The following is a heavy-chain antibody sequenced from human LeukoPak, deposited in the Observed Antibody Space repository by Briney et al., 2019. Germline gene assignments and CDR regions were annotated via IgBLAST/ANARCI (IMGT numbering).Heavy chain of an antibody. CDR1: GGTFSSYA. D-gene: IGHD4-23*01. CDR2: IIPILGIA. V-gene: IGHV1-69*04. J-gene: IGHJ5*02. Sequence: ASVKVSCKASGGTFSSYAISWVRQAPGHGLEWMGRIIPILGIANYAQKFQGRVTITADKSTSTAYMELSSLRSEDTAVYYCARSSVVPRGWFDPWGQGTLVTVSS. CDR3: ARSSVVPRGWFDP.